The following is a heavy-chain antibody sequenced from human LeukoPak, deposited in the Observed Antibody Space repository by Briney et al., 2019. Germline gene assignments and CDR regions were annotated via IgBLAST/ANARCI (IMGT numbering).Heavy chain of an antibody. CDR1: GGSISSSSYY. J-gene: IGHJ4*02. D-gene: IGHD3-22*01. V-gene: IGHV4-39*07. CDR3: ARMGYYDSSGHY. CDR2: INHSGST. Sequence: SETLSLTCTVSGGSISSSSYYWSWIRQPPGKGLEWIGEINHSGSTNYNPSLKSRVTISVDTSKNQFSLKLSSVTAADTVVYYCARMGYYDSSGHYWGQGTLVTVSS.